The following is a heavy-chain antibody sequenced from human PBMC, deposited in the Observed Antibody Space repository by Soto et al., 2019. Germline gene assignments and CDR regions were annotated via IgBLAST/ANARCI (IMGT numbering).Heavy chain of an antibody. V-gene: IGHV3-15*01. CDR1: VSTFSNAW. D-gene: IGHD6-19*01. Sequence: GPLRVSCAASVSTFSNAWMSWVRQAPGKGLEWVGRIKSKTDGGTTDYAAPVKGRFTISRDDSKNTLYLQMNSLKTEDTAVYYCTTGISSGWYQAYFDYWGQGTLVTVSS. J-gene: IGHJ4*02. CDR2: IKSKTDGGTT. CDR3: TTGISSGWYQAYFDY.